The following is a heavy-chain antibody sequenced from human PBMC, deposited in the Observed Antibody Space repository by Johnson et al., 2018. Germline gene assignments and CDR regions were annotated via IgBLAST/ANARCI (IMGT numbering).Heavy chain of an antibody. CDR1: GFTFDDYG. CDR2: ISGSGGST. Sequence: VQLVQSGGGVVRPGGSLRLSCAASGFTFDDYGMSWVRQAPGKGLEWVSGISGSGGSTYYADSVKGRFTISRDNSENTLYLQMNSLRAEDTAVYYCAKGVAVAGFDACDIWGQGTMVTVSS. J-gene: IGHJ3*02. V-gene: IGHV3-23*04. CDR3: AKGVAVAGFDACDI. D-gene: IGHD6-19*01.